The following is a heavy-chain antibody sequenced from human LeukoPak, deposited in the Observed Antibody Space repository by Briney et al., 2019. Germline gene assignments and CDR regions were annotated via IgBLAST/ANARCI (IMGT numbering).Heavy chain of an antibody. D-gene: IGHD3-22*01. Sequence: SESLSLTCTVSGASISSYYWSWIRQPPGKGLEWIGYIYYSGSTNYNPSLKSRVTISVDMSKNQFSLKLSSVTAADTAVYYCARSPQPNYDSSGYSLNYWGQGTLVTVSS. CDR2: IYYSGST. CDR1: GASISSYY. V-gene: IGHV4-59*08. J-gene: IGHJ4*02. CDR3: ARSPQPNYDSSGYSLNY.